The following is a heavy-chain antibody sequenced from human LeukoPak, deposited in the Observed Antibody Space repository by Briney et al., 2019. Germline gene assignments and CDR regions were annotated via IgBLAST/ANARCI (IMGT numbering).Heavy chain of an antibody. CDR1: GFNFSSYA. D-gene: IGHD3-10*01. V-gene: IGHV3-30-3*01. J-gene: IGHJ6*02. Sequence: GGSLRLSCVASGFNFSSYAMHWVRQAPAKGLEWGTVILYDGSNQYHSDSVKGRFTISRDNSKNMLYLHMNSLRVEDTAVYYGARGRRHYYYGMDVWGQGTTVTVSS. CDR2: ILYDGSNQ. CDR3: ARGRRHYYYGMDV.